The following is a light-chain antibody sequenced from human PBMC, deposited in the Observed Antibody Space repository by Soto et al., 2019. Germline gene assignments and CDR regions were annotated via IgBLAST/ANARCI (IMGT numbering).Light chain of an antibody. Sequence: DIQITQSPSTLSASVGARVTITCRASQTISSWLAWFQQKPGKAPKLLIYKASSLQSGVPSRFSGSGSGTEFTLTISSLQPDDFATYYCQHYNSYSEAFGQGTKVDIK. CDR3: QHYNSYSEA. CDR2: KAS. V-gene: IGKV1-5*03. J-gene: IGKJ1*01. CDR1: QTISSW.